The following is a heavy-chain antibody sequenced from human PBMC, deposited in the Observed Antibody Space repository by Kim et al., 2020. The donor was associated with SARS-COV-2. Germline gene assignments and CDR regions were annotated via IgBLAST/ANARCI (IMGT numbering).Heavy chain of an antibody. J-gene: IGHJ5*02. Sequence: RVTISVDTSKNQFSLKLSSVTAADTAVYYCARDQRHYDILTRYYIVWFDPWGQGTLVTVSS. CDR3: ARDQRHYDILTRYYIVWFDP. V-gene: IGHV4-59*01. D-gene: IGHD3-9*01.